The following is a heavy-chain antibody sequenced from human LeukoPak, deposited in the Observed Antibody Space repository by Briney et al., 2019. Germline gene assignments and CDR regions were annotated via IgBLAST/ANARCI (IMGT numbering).Heavy chain of an antibody. CDR3: ASRKLGNDY. Sequence: PGGSLRLSCTVSGFTVSSDSMSWVRQAPGKGLEWIGYIYYTGSTSYNPSLRSRVTMSADTSKNQFSLKLSSVTAADTAVYYCASRKLGNDYWGQGTLVTVSS. V-gene: IGHV4-59*02. D-gene: IGHD7-27*01. J-gene: IGHJ4*02. CDR2: IYYTGST. CDR1: GFTVSSDS.